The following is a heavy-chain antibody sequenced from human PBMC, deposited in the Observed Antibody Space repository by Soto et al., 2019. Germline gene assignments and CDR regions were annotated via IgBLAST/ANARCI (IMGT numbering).Heavy chain of an antibody. CDR3: ARERIAGPFDN. D-gene: IGHD1-26*01. Sequence: SVKVSCKTSGYNFFGFQIHWVRQAPGQGLEWMGGITPGNGDTNYAQPFQGRVTSTRDTSIDTAYMDLSGLKSDDTAVYYCARERIAGPFDNWGQGTLVTVSS. J-gene: IGHJ4*02. V-gene: IGHV1-2*02. CDR2: ITPGNGDT. CDR1: GYNFFGFQ.